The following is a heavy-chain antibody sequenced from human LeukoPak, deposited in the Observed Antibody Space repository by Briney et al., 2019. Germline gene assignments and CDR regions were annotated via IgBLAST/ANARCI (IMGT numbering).Heavy chain of an antibody. D-gene: IGHD3-9*01. Sequence: GGSLRPSCAASGFTFSSYWMHWVRQAPGKGLVWVSRINTDGSSTSYADSVKGRFTISRDNAKNTLYLQMNSLRAEDTAVYYCARARGYYDILTPPNLDYWGQGTLVTVSS. CDR1: GFTFSSYW. V-gene: IGHV3-74*01. CDR3: ARARGYYDILTPPNLDY. J-gene: IGHJ4*02. CDR2: INTDGSST.